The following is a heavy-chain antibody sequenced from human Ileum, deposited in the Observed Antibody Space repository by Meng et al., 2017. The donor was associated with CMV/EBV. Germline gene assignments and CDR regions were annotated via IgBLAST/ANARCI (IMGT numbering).Heavy chain of an antibody. Sequence: QVQLQESGPGLVKPSQTLSLNCAVSGDFIRGGGFYWTWIRQPPGKALEWIGYIYFSGSTYYNPSLKSRVTISVDTAKNQFSLNLNSVTAADTAVYYCARGPGGDWFDPWGQGTLVTVSS. CDR3: ARGPGGDWFDP. D-gene: IGHD3-16*01. V-gene: IGHV4-30-4*01. CDR1: GDFIRGGGFY. CDR2: IYFSGST. J-gene: IGHJ5*02.